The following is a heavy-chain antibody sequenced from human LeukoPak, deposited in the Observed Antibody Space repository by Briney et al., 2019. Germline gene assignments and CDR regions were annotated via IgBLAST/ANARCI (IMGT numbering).Heavy chain of an antibody. V-gene: IGHV3-21*01. CDR1: GFTFSGYS. D-gene: IGHD2-2*01. J-gene: IGHJ6*04. CDR2: ISSSSSYI. CDR3: ARESAAAMGYYYYGMDV. Sequence: GGSLRLSCAASGFTFSGYSMNWVRQAPGKGLEWVSSISSSSSYIYYADSVKGRFTISRDNAKNSLYLQMNSVRAEDTAVYYCARESAAAMGYYYYGMDVWGKGTTVTVSS.